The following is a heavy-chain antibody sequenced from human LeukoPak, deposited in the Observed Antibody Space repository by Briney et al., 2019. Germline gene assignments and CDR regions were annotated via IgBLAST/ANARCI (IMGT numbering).Heavy chain of an antibody. CDR3: ARILGRYYYYHMDV. Sequence: GASVKVSCKASGYTFTSYDINWVRQATGQGLEWMGWMNPNSGNTGYAQKFQGRVTMTRNTSISTAYMELSSLRSEDTAVYYCARILGRYYYYHMDVWGKGTTVTVSS. J-gene: IGHJ6*03. D-gene: IGHD2-15*01. V-gene: IGHV1-8*01. CDR2: MNPNSGNT. CDR1: GYTFTSYD.